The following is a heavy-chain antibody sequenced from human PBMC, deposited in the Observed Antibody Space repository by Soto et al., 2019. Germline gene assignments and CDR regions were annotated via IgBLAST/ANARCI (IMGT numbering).Heavy chain of an antibody. CDR1: GFSLSNARMG. J-gene: IGHJ4*02. CDR2: IFSNDEK. V-gene: IGHV2-26*01. Sequence: QVTLKESGPVLVKPTETLTLTCTVSGFSLSNARMGVSWIRQPPGKALEWLAHIFSNDEKSYTTSLKSRLTISKDTSRSPVVLTMTNMDPVDTATYYCARSTDSSGWYFVDYWGQGSLVTVSS. D-gene: IGHD6-19*01. CDR3: ARSTDSSGWYFVDY.